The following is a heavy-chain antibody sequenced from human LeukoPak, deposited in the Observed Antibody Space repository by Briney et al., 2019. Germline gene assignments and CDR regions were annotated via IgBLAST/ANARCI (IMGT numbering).Heavy chain of an antibody. J-gene: IGHJ4*02. CDR3: AREGAAAVVPAAYSDY. CDR2: ISSSGSTI. CDR1: GFTFSDYY. Sequence: GGSLRLSCAASGFTFSDYYMSWIRQAPGKGLEWVSYISSSGSTIYCADSVKGRFTISRDNAKNSLYLQMNSLRAEDTAVYYCAREGAAAVVPAAYSDYWGQGTLVTVSS. V-gene: IGHV3-11*01. D-gene: IGHD2-2*01.